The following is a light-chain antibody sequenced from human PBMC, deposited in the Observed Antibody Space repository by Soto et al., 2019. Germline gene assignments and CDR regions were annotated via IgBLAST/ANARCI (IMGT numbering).Light chain of an antibody. CDR3: QQYDNPNLTVT. CDR1: QSISSY. Sequence: DIQMTQSPSSLSASVGDRVTITCRASQSISSYLNWYQQKPGKAPKLLIYDASNLETGVPSRFSGSGSGTDFTFTISSLQPEDIATYYCQQYDNPNLTVTFGGGTKVDIK. V-gene: IGKV1-33*01. J-gene: IGKJ4*01. CDR2: DAS.